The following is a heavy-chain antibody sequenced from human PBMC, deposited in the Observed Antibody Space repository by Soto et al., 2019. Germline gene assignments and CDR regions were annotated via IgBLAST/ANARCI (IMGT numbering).Heavy chain of an antibody. J-gene: IGHJ3*02. CDR3: ARGDSSGPDAFDI. CDR2: IIPIFGTA. D-gene: IGHD3-22*01. Sequence: QVQLVQSGAEVKKPGSSVKVSCKASGGTFSSYAISWVRQAPGQGLEWMGGIIPIFGTANYAQKFQGRVTITADESRSTGYGELISLRSESMAVYYCARGDSSGPDAFDIWGQGTMVPVSS. V-gene: IGHV1-69*12. CDR1: GGTFSSYA.